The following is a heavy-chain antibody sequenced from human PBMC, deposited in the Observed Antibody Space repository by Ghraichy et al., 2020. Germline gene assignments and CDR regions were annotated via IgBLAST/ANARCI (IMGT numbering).Heavy chain of an antibody. CDR3: ARVPADDSSGYYYPWFDP. D-gene: IGHD3-22*01. J-gene: IGHJ5*02. V-gene: IGHV1-69*05. Sequence: SVKVSCKASGGTFSSYAISWVRQAPGQGLEWMGGIIPIFGTANYAQKFQGRVTITTDESTSTAHMELSSLRSEDTAVYYCARVPADDSSGYYYPWFDPWGQGTLVTVSS. CDR1: GGTFSSYA. CDR2: IIPIFGTA.